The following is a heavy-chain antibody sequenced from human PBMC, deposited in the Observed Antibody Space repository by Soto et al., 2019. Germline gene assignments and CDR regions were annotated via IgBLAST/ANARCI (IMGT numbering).Heavy chain of an antibody. Sequence: GASLKISCECSGYSFTSYWIGWVRQMPGKGLEWMGIIYPGDSDTRYSPSFQGQVTISADKSISTAYLQWSSLKASDTAMYYWARRYYYGMDVWGQGTTVTVSS. CDR3: ARRYYYGMDV. CDR1: GYSFTSYW. J-gene: IGHJ6*02. V-gene: IGHV5-51*01. CDR2: IYPGDSDT.